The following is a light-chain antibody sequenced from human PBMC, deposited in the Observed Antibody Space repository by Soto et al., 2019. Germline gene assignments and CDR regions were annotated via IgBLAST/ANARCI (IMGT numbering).Light chain of an antibody. J-gene: IGKJ4*01. CDR1: QSVSRY. CDR2: DAS. CDR3: QQRGNWPLT. Sequence: EIVLTQSPATLSLSPGERATLSCRASQSVSRYLAWYQQKPGQAPRLLIYDASNRATGIPARFCGSGSGTDFTLTISSLEPEDFAVYYCQQRGNWPLTFGGGTKVEIK. V-gene: IGKV3-11*01.